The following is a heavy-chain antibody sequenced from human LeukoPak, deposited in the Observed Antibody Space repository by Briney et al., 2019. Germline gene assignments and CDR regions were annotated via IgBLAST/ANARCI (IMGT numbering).Heavy chain of an antibody. CDR1: GGSISSSSSF. V-gene: IGHV4-39*01. CDR2: INYSGNT. CDR3: ARGVRHSESCLVEY. Sequence: SETLSLTCSVSGGSISSSSSFWGWIRQPPGQGLEWIGSINYSGNTYYNPSLKSRVTISVDTSKNQFSLKLSSVTAADTAVYSCARGVRHSESCLVEYWGQGTLVTVSS. J-gene: IGHJ4*02. D-gene: IGHD1-26*01.